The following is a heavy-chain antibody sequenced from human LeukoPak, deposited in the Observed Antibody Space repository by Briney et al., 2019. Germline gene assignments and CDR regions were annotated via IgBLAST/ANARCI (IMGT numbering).Heavy chain of an antibody. CDR1: GFTFSSYA. CDR2: ISYDGSNK. Sequence: GGSLRLSCAASGFTFSSYAMHWVRQAPGKGLEWVAVISYDGSNKYYADSVKGRFTISRDNSKNTLYLQMNSLRAEDTAVYYCAREGDDYYFDYWGQGTLVTVSS. CDR3: AREGDDYYFDY. V-gene: IGHV3-30-3*01. D-gene: IGHD3-16*01. J-gene: IGHJ4*02.